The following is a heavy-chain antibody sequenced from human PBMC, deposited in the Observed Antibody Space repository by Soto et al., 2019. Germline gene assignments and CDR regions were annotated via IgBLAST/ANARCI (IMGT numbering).Heavy chain of an antibody. V-gene: IGHV3-30*18. J-gene: IGHJ4*02. Sequence: PGGSLRLSCAASGFTFIIYGMHWVRQAPDKGLEWVALISYDGSNQYYADSVKGRFTISRDNSKNTLFLRMNSLRADDTAVYYCAKDQASGQGSFDSWGQGTLVTVSS. CDR3: AKDQASGQGSFDS. CDR1: GFTFIIYG. CDR2: ISYDGSNQ.